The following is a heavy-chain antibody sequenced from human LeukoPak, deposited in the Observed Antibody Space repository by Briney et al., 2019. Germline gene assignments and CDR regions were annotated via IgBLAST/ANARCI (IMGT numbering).Heavy chain of an antibody. CDR1: GFTFSSYA. CDR3: AKDFQRSIVGATTNPFDY. J-gene: IGHJ4*02. V-gene: IGHV3-23*01. CDR2: ISGSGGST. D-gene: IGHD1-26*01. Sequence: GGSLRLSCAASGFTFSSYAMSWVRQAPGKGLEWVSAISGSGGSTYYADSVKGRFTISRDNSKNTLYLQMNSLRAEDTAVYYCAKDFQRSIVGATTNPFDYWGQGTLVTVSS.